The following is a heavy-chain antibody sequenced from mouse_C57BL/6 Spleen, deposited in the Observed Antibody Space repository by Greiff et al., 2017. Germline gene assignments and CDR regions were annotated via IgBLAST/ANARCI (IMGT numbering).Heavy chain of an antibody. V-gene: IGHV1-50*01. J-gene: IGHJ3*01. D-gene: IGHD3-3*01. CDR3: ASRGFAY. Sequence: QVQLQQPGAELVKPGASVKLSCKASGYTFTSYWMQWVKQRPGQGLEWIGEIDPSDSSTNYNQKFKGKATLTVDTSSSTAYMQLSSLTSEDSAVYYGASRGFAYWGQGTLVTVSA. CDR1: GYTFTSYW. CDR2: IDPSDSST.